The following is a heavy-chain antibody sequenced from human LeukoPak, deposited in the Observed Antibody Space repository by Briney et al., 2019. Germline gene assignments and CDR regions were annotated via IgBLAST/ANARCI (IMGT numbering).Heavy chain of an antibody. CDR2: INHSGST. Sequence: SETLSLTCAVYGGSFSGYYWSWIRQPPGKGLEWIGEINHSGSTNYNPSLKSRVTISVDTSKNQFSLKLSSVTAADTAVYYCARDRREDYVWGSYPLIWGQGTLVTVSS. V-gene: IGHV4-34*01. CDR1: GGSFSGYY. CDR3: ARDRREDYVWGSYPLI. J-gene: IGHJ4*02. D-gene: IGHD3-16*02.